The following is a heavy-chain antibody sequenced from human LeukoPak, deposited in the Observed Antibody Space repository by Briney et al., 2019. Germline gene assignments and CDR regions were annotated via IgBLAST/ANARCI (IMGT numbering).Heavy chain of an antibody. D-gene: IGHD2-2*01. CDR2: ISAYNGNT. V-gene: IGHV1-18*04. CDR1: GYTFTSYG. CDR3: ARGYCSSTSCRYYYYGMDV. J-gene: IGHJ6*04. Sequence: ASVKVFCKASGYTFTSYGISWVRQAPGQGREWMGWISAYNGNTNYAQNLQGRVTMTTDTSTSTAYMELRSLRSDDTAVYYCARGYCSSTSCRYYYYGMDVWGKGTTVTVSS.